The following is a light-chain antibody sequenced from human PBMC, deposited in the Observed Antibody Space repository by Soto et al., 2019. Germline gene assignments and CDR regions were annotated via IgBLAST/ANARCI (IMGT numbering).Light chain of an antibody. V-gene: IGKV3-20*01. CDR1: QSLSSSC. J-gene: IGKJ5*01. CDR2: GAS. Sequence: EIVLTQSPGTLSLSPGERATLSCRASQSLSSSCLAWYQQKPGQAPRLLIYGASSRATGIPDRLSGSGSGTDFSLTVSRLEAEDFAVYYCQQYGSSPFITFGQGTRLEIK. CDR3: QQYGSSPFIT.